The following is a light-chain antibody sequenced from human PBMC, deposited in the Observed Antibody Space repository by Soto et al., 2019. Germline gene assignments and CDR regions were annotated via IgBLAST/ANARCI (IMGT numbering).Light chain of an antibody. V-gene: IGLV1-44*01. Sequence: QSVLTQPPSASVTPGQRVSISCSGGRANIGSNAVNWYQQLPGTAPKLLIYTNYQRPSGVPDRFSGSKSDTSASLAISGLQSEDEADYYCAAWDDSLNGPVFGGGTKLTVL. CDR1: RANIGSNA. J-gene: IGLJ2*01. CDR2: TNY. CDR3: AAWDDSLNGPV.